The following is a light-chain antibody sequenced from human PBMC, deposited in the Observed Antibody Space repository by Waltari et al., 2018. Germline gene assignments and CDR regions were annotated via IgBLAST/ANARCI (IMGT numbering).Light chain of an antibody. CDR1: QNIYTW. J-gene: IGKJ1*01. CDR3: QEYNGYSRT. Sequence: DIQMTQSPSTLSASVGERVTITCRASQNIYTWLAWYQQKPGKAPKVLIPKASSLNSGVPSRFSGSGSGTEFTLTISSLQPDDFATYFCQEYNGYSRTFGQGTKVESK. V-gene: IGKV1-5*03. CDR2: KAS.